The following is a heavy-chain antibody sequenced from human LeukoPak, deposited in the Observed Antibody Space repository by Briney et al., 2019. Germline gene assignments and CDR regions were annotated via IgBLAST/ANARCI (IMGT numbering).Heavy chain of an antibody. V-gene: IGHV4-59*08. CDR2: IYYSGST. CDR3: ARSLGHYYDFWSGYYYPD. CDR1: GGSISSYC. Sequence: PSETLSLTCTVSGGSISSYCWSWIRQPPGKGLEWIGYIYYSGSTNYNPSLKSRVTISVDTSKNQFSLKLSSVTAADTAVYYCARSLGHYYDFWSGYYYPDWGQGTLVTVSS. J-gene: IGHJ4*02. D-gene: IGHD3-3*01.